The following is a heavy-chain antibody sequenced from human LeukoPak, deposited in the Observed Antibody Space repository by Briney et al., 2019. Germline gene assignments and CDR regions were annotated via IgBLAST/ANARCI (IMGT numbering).Heavy chain of an antibody. CDR2: IIPILGIA. D-gene: IGHD2-2*01. J-gene: IGHJ6*02. V-gene: IGHV1-69*04. Sequence: ASVKVSCKASGGTFSSYAISWVRQAPGQGLEWMGRIIPILGIANYAQKFQGRVTITADKSTSTAYMELSSLRSEDTAVYYCARVMVGCGSTSCELYYYYGMDVWGQGTTVTVSS. CDR1: GGTFSSYA. CDR3: ARVMVGCGSTSCELYYYYGMDV.